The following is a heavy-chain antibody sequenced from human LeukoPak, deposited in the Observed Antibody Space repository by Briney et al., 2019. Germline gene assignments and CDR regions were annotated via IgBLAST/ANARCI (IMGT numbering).Heavy chain of an antibody. D-gene: IGHD5-12*01. Sequence: SETLSLTCTVSGGSISSSSYYWGWIRQPPGKGLEWIGSIYYSGSTNYNPSLKSRVTISVDTSKNQFSLKLSSVTAADTAVYYCARVSGYDWESFYDYWGQGTLVTVAS. CDR3: ARVSGYDWESFYDY. V-gene: IGHV4-39*07. CDR1: GGSISSSSYY. CDR2: IYYSGST. J-gene: IGHJ4*02.